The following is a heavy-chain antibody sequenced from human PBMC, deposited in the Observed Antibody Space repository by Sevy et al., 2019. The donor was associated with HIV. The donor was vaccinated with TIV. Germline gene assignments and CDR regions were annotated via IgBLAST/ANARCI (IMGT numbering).Heavy chain of an antibody. CDR2: FDPEDGER. V-gene: IGHV1-24*01. J-gene: IGHJ4*02. CDR1: GYSLTGLS. Sequence: ASVKASCKVSGYSLTGLSMHWVRQAPGKGLEWMGSFDPEDGERIYAQKLEGRVTMTEDTSADTAYMELNSLRFEDTAVYYCATTKDYYESSGCPFDYWGQGTLVTVSS. CDR3: ATTKDYYESSGCPFDY. D-gene: IGHD3-22*01.